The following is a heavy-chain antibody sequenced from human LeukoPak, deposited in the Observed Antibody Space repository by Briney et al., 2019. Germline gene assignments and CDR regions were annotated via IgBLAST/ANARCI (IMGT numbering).Heavy chain of an antibody. Sequence: GGSLRLSCAASGLTFSSYAMSWVRQAPGKGLEWVSSISGSGGNTYYADSVKGRFTISRDNSKNTLYLQINSLRAEDSALYYCAKAGYCSSTSCWFDYWGQGTLVTVSS. CDR3: AKAGYCSSTSCWFDY. CDR1: GLTFSSYA. D-gene: IGHD2-2*01. J-gene: IGHJ4*02. CDR2: ISGSGGNT. V-gene: IGHV3-23*01.